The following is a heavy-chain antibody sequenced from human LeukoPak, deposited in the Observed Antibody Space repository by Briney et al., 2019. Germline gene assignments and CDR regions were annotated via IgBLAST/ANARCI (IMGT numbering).Heavy chain of an antibody. CDR2: INFSGST. CDR3: ARGDDISPGRVLEY. Sequence: SETLSLTCTVSGGSITSGTYYWGWIRQPPGKGLEWIGSINFSGSTYYQPSLKGRVTMSVDTSKNHFSLRLSSVTAADTAVYYCARGDDISPGRVLEYWGRGTLVTVSS. CDR1: GGSITSGTYY. J-gene: IGHJ4*02. D-gene: IGHD3-9*01. V-gene: IGHV4-39*02.